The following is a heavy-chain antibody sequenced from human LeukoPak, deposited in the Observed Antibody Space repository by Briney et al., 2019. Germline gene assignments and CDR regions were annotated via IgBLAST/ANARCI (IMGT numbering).Heavy chain of an antibody. J-gene: IGHJ4*02. V-gene: IGHV4-34*01. CDR2: INHSGST. D-gene: IGHD3-22*01. Sequence: SETLSLTCAVYGGSFSGYYWSWIRQPPGKGLEWIGEINHSGSTNYNPSLKSRVTTSVDTSKNQFSLKLSSVTAADTAVYYCARGRKDTMIVVVTPRYFDYWGQGTLVTASS. CDR3: ARGRKDTMIVVVTPRYFDY. CDR1: GGSFSGYY.